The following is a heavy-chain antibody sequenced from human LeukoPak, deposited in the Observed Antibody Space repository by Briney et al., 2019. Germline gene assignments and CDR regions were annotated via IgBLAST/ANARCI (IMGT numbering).Heavy chain of an antibody. CDR2: ISSSGGTI. CDR3: ARVVGATTLDY. D-gene: IGHD1-26*01. V-gene: IGHV3-48*03. Sequence: GGSLRLSCAASGFTFSSYEMNWVRQAPGKGLEWVSYISSSGGTINYADSVKGRFTISRDNAKNSLYLQMNSLRAEDTAVYYCARVVGATTLDYWGQGTLVTVSS. CDR1: GFTFSSYE. J-gene: IGHJ4*02.